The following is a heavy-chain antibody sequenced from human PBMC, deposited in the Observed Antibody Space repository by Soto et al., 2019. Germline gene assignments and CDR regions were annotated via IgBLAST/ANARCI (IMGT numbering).Heavy chain of an antibody. CDR1: GFTFSSYA. V-gene: IGHV3-23*01. D-gene: IGHD3-22*01. Sequence: EVQLLESGGGLVQPGGSLRLSCAASGFTFSSYAMSWVRQAPGKGLEWVSAISGSGGSTYYADSVKGRFTISRDNSKNTLYLQMNSLRAEDTALYYCAKHPTYYYDSMAWGQGTLVTVSS. J-gene: IGHJ5*02. CDR3: AKHPTYYYDSMA. CDR2: ISGSGGST.